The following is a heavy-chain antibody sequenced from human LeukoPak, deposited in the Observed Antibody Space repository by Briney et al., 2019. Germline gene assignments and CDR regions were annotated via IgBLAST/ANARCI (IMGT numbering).Heavy chain of an antibody. V-gene: IGHV3-48*04. Sequence: GGSLRLSCAASGFTFTSFSMNWVRQAPGKGLEWVSYISSSSSTIYYADSVKGRFTISRDNAKNSLFLQLNSLRGEDTAVYYCASRFDYWGQGTLVTVSS. CDR1: GFTFTSFS. CDR3: ASRFDY. J-gene: IGHJ4*02. CDR2: ISSSSSTI.